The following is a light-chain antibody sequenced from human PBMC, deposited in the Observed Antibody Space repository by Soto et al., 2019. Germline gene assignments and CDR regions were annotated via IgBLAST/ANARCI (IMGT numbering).Light chain of an antibody. CDR3: HQYNNWWT. CDR2: GAS. J-gene: IGKJ1*01. V-gene: IGKV3-15*01. CDR1: QSVSTS. Sequence: EIVMTQSPATLSVSPGERATLSCRASQSVSTSLAWYQQKPGQAPRLLISGASTRATGVPARFSGSRSETEFTLTSRRLQSEDFAVYYCHQYNNWWTFGQGNKVEIK.